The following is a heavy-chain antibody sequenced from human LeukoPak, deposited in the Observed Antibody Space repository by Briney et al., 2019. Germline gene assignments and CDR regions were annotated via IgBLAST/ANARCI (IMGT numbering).Heavy chain of an antibody. CDR3: ARGYGDHVGPFYFQH. V-gene: IGHV3-66*01. Sequence: PGGSLRLSCAASGFTVSTIYMTWVRQAPGKGLEWVSIIYSGGNTYYADSVKGRCTISRDNSKNKLYLQMNSLRVEDTAVSYCARGYGDHVGPFYFQHWGQGTLVTVSS. J-gene: IGHJ1*01. CDR1: GFTVSTIY. CDR2: IYSGGNT. D-gene: IGHD4-17*01.